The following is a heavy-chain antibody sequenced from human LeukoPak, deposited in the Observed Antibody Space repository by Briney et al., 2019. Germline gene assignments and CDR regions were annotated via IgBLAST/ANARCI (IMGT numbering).Heavy chain of an antibody. V-gene: IGHV4-59*11. Sequence: SETLSLTCTVSGDSLSDHAWSWVRQPPGKGLEWIGHLYHTENTNYNPSLKSRVTISVDTSKNQFSLNLSSVTAADTAVYYCARSGSGGHNGFDPWGQGTLVTVSS. CDR1: GDSLSDHA. CDR3: ARSGSGGHNGFDP. D-gene: IGHD3-10*01. J-gene: IGHJ5*02. CDR2: LYHTENT.